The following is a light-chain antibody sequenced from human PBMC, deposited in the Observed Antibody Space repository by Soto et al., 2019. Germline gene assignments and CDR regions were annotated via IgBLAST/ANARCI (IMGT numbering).Light chain of an antibody. J-gene: IGKJ1*01. CDR1: QSLLHSKGYNY. CDR2: LGS. CDR3: VHALQSPPWT. Sequence: DVVVTQSPLTLPVTPGETASISCRSSQSLLHSKGYNYLDWYLQKPGQSPQLLIDLGSNRACGVPDRFSGSGSGTDFTLKISRVEAEDVGVYSCVHALQSPPWTFGQGTKVEFK. V-gene: IGKV2-28*01.